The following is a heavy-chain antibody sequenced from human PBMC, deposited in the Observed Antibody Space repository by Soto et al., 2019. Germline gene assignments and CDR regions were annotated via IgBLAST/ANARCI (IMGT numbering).Heavy chain of an antibody. CDR2: ISSSSSYI. D-gene: IGHD4-17*01. CDR3: ARDLRGDSYYYYYGMDV. J-gene: IGHJ6*02. V-gene: IGHV3-21*01. Sequence: GGSLRLSCAASGFTFSSYSMNWVRQAPGKGLEWVSSISSSSSYIYYADSVKGRFTISRDNAKNSLYLQMNSLRAEDTAVYYCARDLRGDSYYYYYGMDVWGQGTTVTVSS. CDR1: GFTFSSYS.